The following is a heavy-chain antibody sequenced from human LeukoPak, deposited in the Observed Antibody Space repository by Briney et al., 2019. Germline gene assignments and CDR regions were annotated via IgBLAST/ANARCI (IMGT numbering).Heavy chain of an antibody. CDR3: ARCGGCYHGSYYFDY. J-gene: IGHJ4*02. CDR1: GFTFSSYW. CDR2: IKQDGSGK. V-gene: IGHV3-7*01. Sequence: TGGSLRLSCAASGFTFSSYWMSWVRQAPGKGLEWVANIKQDGSGKYYVDSVKGRFTISRDNAKNSLYLQMNSLRAEDTAVYYCARCGGCYHGSYYFDYWGQGTLVTVSS. D-gene: IGHD2-8*02.